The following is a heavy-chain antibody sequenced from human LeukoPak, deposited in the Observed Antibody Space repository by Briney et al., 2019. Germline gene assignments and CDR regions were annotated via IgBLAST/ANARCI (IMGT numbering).Heavy chain of an antibody. CDR3: ARAPIATHPLFFDD. CDR2: ISGGSSYI. J-gene: IGHJ4*02. V-gene: IGHV3-21*01. CDR1: GITFRTYG. Sequence: PGRSLRLSCAASGITFRTYGMHWVRQAPGKGLEWVSSISGGSSYIYYADSVKGRFTISRDNAKNSLSLQMNSLRAEDTAVYFCARAPIATHPLFFDDWGQGTLVTVSS. D-gene: IGHD6-13*01.